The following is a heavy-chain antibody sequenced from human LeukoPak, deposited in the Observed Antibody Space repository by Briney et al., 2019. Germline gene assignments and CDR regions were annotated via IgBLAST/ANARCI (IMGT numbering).Heavy chain of an antibody. J-gene: IGHJ4*02. CDR3: ALLGYCSGGNCYPIDY. CDR2: ISGYNGNT. D-gene: IGHD2-15*01. V-gene: IGHV1-18*01. CDR1: GYTFTSYG. Sequence: ASVKVSCKASGYTFTSYGINWVRQAPGQGLEWMGWISGYNGNTNNAQKLQGRATMTTDTSTSTAYMELRSLRSDDTAVYYCALLGYCSGGNCYPIDYWGQGTLVTVSS.